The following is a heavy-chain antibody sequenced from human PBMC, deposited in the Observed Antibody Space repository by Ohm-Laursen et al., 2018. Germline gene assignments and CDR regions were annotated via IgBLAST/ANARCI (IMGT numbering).Heavy chain of an antibody. Sequence: SVKVSCKASGYTFTNYGISWVRQAPGQGLEWMGWISAYNGNTNYAQKLQGRVTMTTDTSTSTAYMELRSLRSDDTAVYYCARDKRASSGTNPLWYWGQGTLVTVSS. CDR1: GYTFTNYG. CDR3: ARDKRASSGTNPLWY. D-gene: IGHD6-19*01. CDR2: ISAYNGNT. V-gene: IGHV1-18*01. J-gene: IGHJ4*02.